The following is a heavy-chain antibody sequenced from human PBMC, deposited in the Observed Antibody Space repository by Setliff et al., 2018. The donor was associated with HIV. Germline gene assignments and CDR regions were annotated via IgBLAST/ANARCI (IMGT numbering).Heavy chain of an antibody. CDR3: ARTSFHGSGNYGGFYFES. D-gene: IGHD3-10*01. J-gene: IGHJ4*02. V-gene: IGHV3-53*01. CDR1: GFIVSSNY. CDR2: IYSGGST. Sequence: GGSLRLSCAASGFIVSSNYMSWVRQAPGKGLDWVSVIYSGGSTYYADSVKSRFTISRDNSKNTVYLQMNNTRVEDTAVYYCARTSFHGSGNYGGFYFESWGQGTLVTVSS.